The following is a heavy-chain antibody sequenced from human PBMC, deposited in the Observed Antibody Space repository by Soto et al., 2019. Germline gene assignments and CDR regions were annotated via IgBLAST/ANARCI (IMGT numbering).Heavy chain of an antibody. CDR3: AGGTAVARNY. D-gene: IGHD6-19*01. J-gene: IGHJ4*02. CDR1: GGSISSGGCC. CDR2: IYHSGST. V-gene: IGHV4-30-2*01. Sequence: SETLSLTCAVSGGSISSGGCCWSCIRQPPGKGLEWIGYIYHSGSTYYNPSLKSRVTISVYRSKNQFALTLSSVNAAASAVYYRAGGTAVARNYSAQRPLVTVSS.